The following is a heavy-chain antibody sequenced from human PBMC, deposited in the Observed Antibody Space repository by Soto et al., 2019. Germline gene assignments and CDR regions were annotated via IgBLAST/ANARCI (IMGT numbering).Heavy chain of an antibody. CDR2: ISAYNGNT. Sequence: QVQLVQSGAEVKKPGASVKVSCKASGYTFTSYGISWVRQAPGQGLEWMGWISAYNGNTNYAQKLQGRVTMTTDTTKSTAYMAPRILRSDDTAVYYCARGPYTQKGSPREIVVVVSDVNGALEIWGHGTMVTVSS. J-gene: IGHJ3*02. V-gene: IGHV1-18*01. D-gene: IGHD2-15*01. CDR3: ARGPYTQKGSPREIVVVVSDVNGALEI. CDR1: GYTFTSYG.